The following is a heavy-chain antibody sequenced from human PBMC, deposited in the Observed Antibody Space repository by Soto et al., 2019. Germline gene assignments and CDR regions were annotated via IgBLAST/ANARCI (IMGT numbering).Heavy chain of an antibody. CDR2: ISAYNGNT. D-gene: IGHD5-12*01. CDR1: GYTCTSYG. CDR3: ARDPGYSGYDLRPSYYYYGMDV. V-gene: IGHV1-18*01. Sequence: QVQLVQSGAEVKKPGASVKVSCKASGYTCTSYGISWVRQAPGQGLEWMGWISAYNGNTNYAQKLQGRVTMTTDTSTSTAYMELRSLRSDDTAVYYCARDPGYSGYDLRPSYYYYGMDVWGQGTTVTVSS. J-gene: IGHJ6*02.